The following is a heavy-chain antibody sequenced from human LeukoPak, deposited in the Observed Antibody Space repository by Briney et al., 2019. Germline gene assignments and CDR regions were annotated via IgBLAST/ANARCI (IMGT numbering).Heavy chain of an antibody. CDR2: IYYSGST. Sequence: SETLSLTCTVSGGSISSYYWSWIRQPPGKGLEWIGYIYYSGSTNYNPSLKSRVTISVDTSKNQFSLKLNSVTAADTALYYCARGDDSFGPFDYWGQGILVTVSS. D-gene: IGHD3-3*01. CDR3: ARGDDSFGPFDY. CDR1: GGSISSYY. V-gene: IGHV4-59*01. J-gene: IGHJ4*02.